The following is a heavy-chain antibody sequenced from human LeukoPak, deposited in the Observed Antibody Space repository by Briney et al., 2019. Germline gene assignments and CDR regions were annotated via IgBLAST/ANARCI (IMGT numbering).Heavy chain of an antibody. Sequence: GASVKVSCKVSGYTLTELSMHWVRQAPGKGLEWMGGFDPEEGETIYAQKFQGRVTMTEDTSTDTAYMELSSLRSEDTAVYYCATDLVGSGSPTPGYWGQGTLVTVSS. CDR3: ATDLVGSGSPTPGY. D-gene: IGHD3-10*01. J-gene: IGHJ4*02. CDR1: GYTLTELS. V-gene: IGHV1-24*01. CDR2: FDPEEGET.